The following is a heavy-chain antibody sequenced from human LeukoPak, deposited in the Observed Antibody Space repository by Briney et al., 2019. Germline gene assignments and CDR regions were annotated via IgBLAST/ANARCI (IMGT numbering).Heavy chain of an antibody. J-gene: IGHJ4*02. CDR1: GGSISSHY. V-gene: IGHV4-34*01. D-gene: IGHD5-24*01. Sequence: SETLSLTCTVSGGSISSHYWSWIRQPPGKGLEWIGEINHSGSTNYNPSLKSRVTISVDTSKNQFSLKLSSVTAADTAVYYCARGRRGKAIINLKANYNFDYWGQGTLVTVSS. CDR2: INHSGST. CDR3: ARGRRGKAIINLKANYNFDY.